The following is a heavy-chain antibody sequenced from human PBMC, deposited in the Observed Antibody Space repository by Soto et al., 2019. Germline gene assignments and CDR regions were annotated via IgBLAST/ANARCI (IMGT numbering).Heavy chain of an antibody. CDR2: ISAYNGNT. CDR3: ARFYIADRQADY. CDR1: GYTFTSYG. J-gene: IGHJ4*02. V-gene: IGHV1-18*01. Sequence: ASVKVSCKASGYTFTSYGISWVRQAPGQGLEWMGWISAYNGNTNYAQELQGRVTMTTDTSTSTAYMELRSLRSDDTAVYYCARFYIADRQADYWGQGTLVTXSS. D-gene: IGHD6-6*01.